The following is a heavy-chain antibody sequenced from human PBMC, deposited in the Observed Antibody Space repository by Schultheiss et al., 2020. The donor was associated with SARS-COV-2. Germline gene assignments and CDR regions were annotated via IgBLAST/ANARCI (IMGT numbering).Heavy chain of an antibody. D-gene: IGHD5-12*01. CDR3: ARLLRQDIVATIYDY. V-gene: IGHV4-34*01. Sequence: SETLSLTCAVYGGSFSGYYWTWIRQPPGKGLEWIASIYYSGSTYYNPSLKSRVTISVDTSTNQFSLTLSSVTAADTAVYYCARLLRQDIVATIYDYWGQGTLVTVSS. CDR1: GGSFSGYY. CDR2: IYYSGST. J-gene: IGHJ4*02.